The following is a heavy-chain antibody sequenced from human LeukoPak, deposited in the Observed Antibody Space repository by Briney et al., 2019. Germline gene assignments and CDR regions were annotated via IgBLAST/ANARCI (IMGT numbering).Heavy chain of an antibody. CDR3: ARLGSGWFAGTNGAMRERYYFDY. V-gene: IGHV5-51*01. CDR2: MYPGDSDT. J-gene: IGHJ4*02. D-gene: IGHD6-19*01. CDR1: GYTFNNYW. Sequence: PGESLKISCKASGYTFNNYWIGWVRQMPGKGLEWMGIMYPGDSDTRYSPSFQGQVTISADKSISTAYLQWSSLKASDTAMYYCARLGSGWFAGTNGAMRERYYFDYWGQGTLVTVSS.